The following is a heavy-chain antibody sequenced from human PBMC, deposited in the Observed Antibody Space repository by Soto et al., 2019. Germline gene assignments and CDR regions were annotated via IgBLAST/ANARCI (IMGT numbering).Heavy chain of an antibody. D-gene: IGHD3-10*01. Sequence: QVQLVQSGAEVKKPGASVKVSCKASGYTFTSYGISWVRQAPGQWLEWMGWISAYNGNTHYAQKLQGRVNMTTDTSKSTSYMELRSLRSDATAVYYCARGFSCRGPGGQGTLVIVSS. CDR3: ARGFSCRGP. V-gene: IGHV1-18*01. J-gene: IGHJ1*01. CDR1: GYTFTSYG. CDR2: ISAYNGNT.